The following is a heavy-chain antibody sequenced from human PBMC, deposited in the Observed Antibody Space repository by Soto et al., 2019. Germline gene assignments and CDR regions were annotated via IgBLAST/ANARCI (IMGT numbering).Heavy chain of an antibody. Sequence: ASVKVSCKASGYTFTSYAMLWVRQAPGQRLEWMGWINAGNGNTKYSQKFQGRVTITRDTSASTAYMELSSLRSDDTAVYYCATTQVDVDTAMVPLDYWGQGTLVTVSS. V-gene: IGHV1-3*01. CDR1: GYTFTSYA. D-gene: IGHD5-18*01. CDR2: INAGNGNT. CDR3: ATTQVDVDTAMVPLDY. J-gene: IGHJ4*02.